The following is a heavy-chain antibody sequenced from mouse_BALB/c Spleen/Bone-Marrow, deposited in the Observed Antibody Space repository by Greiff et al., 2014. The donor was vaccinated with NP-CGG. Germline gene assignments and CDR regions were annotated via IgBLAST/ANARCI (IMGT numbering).Heavy chain of an antibody. J-gene: IGHJ2*01. Sequence: VHLVESGAELVKPGASVKLSCKASGYTFTSYYMYWVKQRPGQGLEWIGEINPGNGGTNFNEKFKSKATLTVDKSSSTAYMQLSSLTSEDSAVYYCTRYGNYYFDYWGQGTTLTASS. CDR3: TRYGNYYFDY. CDR1: GYTFTSYY. D-gene: IGHD2-1*01. CDR2: INPGNGGT. V-gene: IGHV1S81*02.